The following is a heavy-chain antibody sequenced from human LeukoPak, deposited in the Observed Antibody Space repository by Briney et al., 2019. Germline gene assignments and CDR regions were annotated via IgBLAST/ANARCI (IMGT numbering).Heavy chain of an antibody. CDR1: GGTFSSYA. CDR2: INPSGGST. CDR3: ARDIAARSGFDY. D-gene: IGHD6-6*01. Sequence: GASVKVSCKASGGTFSSYAISWVRQAPGQGLEWMGIINPSGGSTSYAQKFQGRVTMTRDTSTSTVYMELSSLRSEDTAVYYCARDIAARSGFDYWGQGTLVTVSS. J-gene: IGHJ4*02. V-gene: IGHV1-46*01.